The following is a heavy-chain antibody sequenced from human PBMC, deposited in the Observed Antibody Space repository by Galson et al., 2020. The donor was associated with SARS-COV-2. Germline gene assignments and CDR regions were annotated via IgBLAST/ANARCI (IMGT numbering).Heavy chain of an antibody. V-gene: IGHV1-24*01. CDR1: GYTLTELS. CDR2: FDPEDGET. D-gene: IGHD2-21*02. J-gene: IGHJ5*02. CDR3: ATSTPHCSGDCSNWFDP. Sequence: ASVKVSCKVSGYTLTELSMHWVRQAPGKGLEWMGGFDPEDGETIYAQKFQGRVTMTEDTSTDTAYMELSSLRSEDTAVYYCATSTPHCSGDCSNWFDPWGQGTLVTVSS.